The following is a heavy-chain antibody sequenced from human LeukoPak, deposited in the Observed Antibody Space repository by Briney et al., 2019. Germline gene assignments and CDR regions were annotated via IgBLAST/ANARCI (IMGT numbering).Heavy chain of an antibody. CDR3: AREVCGGDCYPDY. CDR1: GGSISSGSYY. CDR2: IYTSGST. D-gene: IGHD2-21*02. V-gene: IGHV4-61*02. Sequence: SQTLSLTCTVSGGSISSGSYYWSWIRQPAGKGLEWIGRIYTSGSTNYNPSLKSRVTISVDTSKNQFSLQLSSVTAADTAVYYCAREVCGGDCYPDYWGQGTLVTVSS. J-gene: IGHJ4*02.